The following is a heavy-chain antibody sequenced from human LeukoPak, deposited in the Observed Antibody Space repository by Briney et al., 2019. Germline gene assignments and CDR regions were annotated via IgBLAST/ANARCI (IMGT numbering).Heavy chain of an antibody. CDR1: GFTFSSYA. D-gene: IGHD4-17*01. CDR2: IRYDGSNK. J-gene: IGHJ5*02. V-gene: IGHV3-30*02. Sequence: GGSLRLSCAASGFTFSSYAMSWVRQAPGKGLEWVAFIRYDGSNKYYADSVKGRFTISRDNSKNTLYLQMNSLRAEDTAVYYCAKDNGDYVRSWFDPWGQGTLVTVSS. CDR3: AKDNGDYVRSWFDP.